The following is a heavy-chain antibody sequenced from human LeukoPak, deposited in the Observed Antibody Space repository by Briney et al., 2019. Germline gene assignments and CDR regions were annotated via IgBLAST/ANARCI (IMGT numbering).Heavy chain of an antibody. CDR3: ARLAYVVAQYYFDY. Sequence: SATLALTCAVSGYSISSGYYWGWIRQPPGKGVEWIGSIYHSGSTYYNPSLKSRVTISVDTSKKQFSLKLSSVTVADTAVYYCARLAYVVAQYYFDYWGQGTLVTVSS. CDR1: GYSISSGYY. D-gene: IGHD5-12*01. V-gene: IGHV4-38-2*01. CDR2: IYHSGST. J-gene: IGHJ4*02.